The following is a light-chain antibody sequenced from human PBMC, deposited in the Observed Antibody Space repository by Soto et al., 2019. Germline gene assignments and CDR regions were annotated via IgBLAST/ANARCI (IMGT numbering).Light chain of an antibody. Sequence: QSVLTQPASVSGSPGQSITISCTGTSSDVGGSNYVSWYQQHPGKAPRLMIYEVNNRPSGVSSRFSGSKSGNTASLTISGLQAEDDSDYYCSSYTTSSTVVFGGGTKLTVL. CDR3: SSYTTSSTVV. J-gene: IGLJ2*01. CDR1: SSDVGGSNY. V-gene: IGLV2-14*01. CDR2: EVN.